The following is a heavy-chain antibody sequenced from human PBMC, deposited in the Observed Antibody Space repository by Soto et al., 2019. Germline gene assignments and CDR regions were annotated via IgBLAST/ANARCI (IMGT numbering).Heavy chain of an antibody. V-gene: IGHV4-34*01. Sequence: TLSLTCTVSGGSFSGYFWTWIRQPPGKGLEWLAEINHSGITNYNPSVESRVSMSVDTSKNQFSLRLYSVTAADTAVYYCVRGPYNYNSRYFDYWGQGTLVTVSS. D-gene: IGHD1-1*01. CDR3: VRGPYNYNSRYFDY. J-gene: IGHJ4*02. CDR2: INHSGIT. CDR1: GGSFSGYF.